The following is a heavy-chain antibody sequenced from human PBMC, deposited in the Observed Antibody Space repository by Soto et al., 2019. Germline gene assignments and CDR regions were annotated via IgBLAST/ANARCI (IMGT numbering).Heavy chain of an antibody. V-gene: IGHV4-34*01. Sequence: TLSLTCTVSGGSFSGYFWTWIRQPPGKGLEWLAEINHSGITNYNPSVESRVSMSVDTSKNQFSLRLYSVTAADTAVYYCVRGPYNYNSRYFDYWGQGTLVTVSS. D-gene: IGHD1-1*01. CDR3: VRGPYNYNSRYFDY. J-gene: IGHJ4*02. CDR2: INHSGIT. CDR1: GGSFSGYF.